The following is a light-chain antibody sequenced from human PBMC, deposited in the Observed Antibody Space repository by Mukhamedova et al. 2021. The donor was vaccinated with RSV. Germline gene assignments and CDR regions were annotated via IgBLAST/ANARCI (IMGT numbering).Light chain of an antibody. J-gene: IGLJ1*01. CDR2: EVS. CDR3: SSYAGSNIGV. V-gene: IGLV2-8*01. Sequence: GTSSDVGGYNYVSWYQQHPGKAPKLMIYEVSKRPSGVPDRFSDSKSGNTASLTVSGLQAEDEADYYCSSYAGSNIGVFGTGTKVTV. CDR1: SSDVGGYNY.